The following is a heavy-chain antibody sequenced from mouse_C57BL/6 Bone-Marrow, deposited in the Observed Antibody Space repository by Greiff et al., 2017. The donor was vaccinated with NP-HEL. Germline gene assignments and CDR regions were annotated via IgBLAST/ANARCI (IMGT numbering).Heavy chain of an antibody. CDR3: AKPAHSNYGGYYAMDY. CDR1: GFSLTSYG. V-gene: IGHV2-5*01. Sequence: QVQLQQSGPGLVQPSQSLSITCTVSGFSLTSYGVHWVRQSPGKGLEWLGVIWRGGSTDYNAAFMSRLSITKDNSKSQVFFKMNSLQADDTAIYYCAKPAHSNYGGYYAMDYWGQGTSVTVSS. CDR2: IWRGGST. J-gene: IGHJ4*01. D-gene: IGHD2-5*01.